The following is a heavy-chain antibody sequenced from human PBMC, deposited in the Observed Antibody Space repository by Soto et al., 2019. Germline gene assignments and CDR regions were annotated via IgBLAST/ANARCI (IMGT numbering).Heavy chain of an antibody. CDR2: IFYDGYT. V-gene: IGHV4-39*01. Sequence: QLQLQESGPGLVMPSETLSVTCTVSGDSISGSPYFWGWIRQPPGKRLEWIGSIFYDGYTVYSPSLQSRVTISVDTSKNQFSLRLTSVAAADTAIYFCARLQAAVPHYWGQGTLVTVSS. D-gene: IGHD6-13*01. CDR3: ARLQAAVPHY. CDR1: GDSISGSPYF. J-gene: IGHJ4*02.